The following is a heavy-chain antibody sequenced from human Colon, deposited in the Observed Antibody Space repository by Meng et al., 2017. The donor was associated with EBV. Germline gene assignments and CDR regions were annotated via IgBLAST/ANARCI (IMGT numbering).Heavy chain of an antibody. Sequence: QVQLQQWGAGLVKPSETLSLTCGVYGGSRSGYYWSWIRQTPGKGLEWIGEINHSGTINYNPSLRSRVTISVDRSNNQFSLRLSSVTAADTAVYYCARGGGVIKGLVTWFDPWGQGTLVTVSS. CDR3: ARGGGVIKGLVTWFDP. V-gene: IGHV4-34*01. J-gene: IGHJ5*02. D-gene: IGHD2-8*01. CDR1: GGSRSGYY. CDR2: INHSGTI.